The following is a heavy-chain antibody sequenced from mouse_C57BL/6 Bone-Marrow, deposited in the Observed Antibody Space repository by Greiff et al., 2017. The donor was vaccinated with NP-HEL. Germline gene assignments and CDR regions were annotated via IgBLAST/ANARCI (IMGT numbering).Heavy chain of an antibody. Sequence: QVQLQQSGAELVKPGASVKISCKASGYAFSSYWMNWVKQRPGKGLEWIGQIYPGDGDTNYNGKFKGKATLTADKSSSTAYMQLSSLTSEDSAVYFCARKGNWARAMDYWGQGTSVTVSS. J-gene: IGHJ4*01. CDR1: GYAFSSYW. D-gene: IGHD4-1*01. CDR3: ARKGNWARAMDY. CDR2: IYPGDGDT. V-gene: IGHV1-80*01.